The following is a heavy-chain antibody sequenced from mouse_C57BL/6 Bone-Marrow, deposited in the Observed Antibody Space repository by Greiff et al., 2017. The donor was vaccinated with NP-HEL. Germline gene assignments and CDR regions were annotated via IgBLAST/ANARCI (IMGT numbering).Heavy chain of an antibody. CDR3: ARPLITSVVAEDYLDY. D-gene: IGHD1-1*01. V-gene: IGHV1-55*01. CDR1: GYTFTSYW. Sequence: QVQLQQPGAELVKPGASVKMSCKASGYTFTSYWITWVKQRPGQGLEWIGDIYPGSGSTNYNEKFKSKATLTVDTSSSTAYMQLSSLTSEDSEVFYCARPLITSVVAEDYLDYWGQGTTLTVSS. CDR2: IYPGSGST. J-gene: IGHJ2*01.